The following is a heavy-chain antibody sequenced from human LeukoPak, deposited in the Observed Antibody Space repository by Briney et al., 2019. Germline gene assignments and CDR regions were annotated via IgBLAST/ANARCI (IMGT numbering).Heavy chain of an antibody. D-gene: IGHD3-9*01. CDR1: GYSISSAYF. Sequence: PSETLSLTCAVSGYSISSAYFWGWIGQPPGKGLEWIGSIYHSGSTYYNPSLKSRVTVSVDTSKNHFSLKVSSVTAADTAVYYCARDLRYFDGTRPTPTWFDLWGQGTLVTVSS. CDR3: ARDLRYFDGTRPTPTWFDL. V-gene: IGHV4-38-2*02. CDR2: IYHSGST. J-gene: IGHJ5*02.